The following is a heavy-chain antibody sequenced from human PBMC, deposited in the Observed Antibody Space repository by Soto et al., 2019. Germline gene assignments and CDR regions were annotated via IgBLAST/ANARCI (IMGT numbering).Heavy chain of an antibody. CDR1: CFNFDSHA. J-gene: IGHJ4*02. V-gene: IGHV3-23*01. D-gene: IGHD3-3*01. Sequence: VGSLRLSCVGSCFNFDSHAMSWVRQAPGKGLEWVSSVSPSGASTHFPDFLKGRFSSSRDNSKNTVYLEMSNLRVEDTAVYYCAKDLPLWSGYSFSENHWGQGTLVTVSS. CDR2: VSPSGAST. CDR3: AKDLPLWSGYSFSENH.